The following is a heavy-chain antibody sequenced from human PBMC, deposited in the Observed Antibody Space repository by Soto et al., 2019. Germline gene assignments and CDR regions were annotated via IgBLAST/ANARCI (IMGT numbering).Heavy chain of an antibody. CDR1: GYSFTSYW. CDR3: ARPNYYDSSGGDAFDI. D-gene: IGHD3-22*01. Sequence: GESLKISCRGSGYSFTSYWIGWVRRVPGKGLDSMGIIYPGDSDTRYSPSFQGPGNISAEKSISTAYLQWSSLKASDTAMYYCARPNYYDSSGGDAFDIWGQGPMVTVSS. J-gene: IGHJ3*02. V-gene: IGHV5-51*01. CDR2: IYPGDSDT.